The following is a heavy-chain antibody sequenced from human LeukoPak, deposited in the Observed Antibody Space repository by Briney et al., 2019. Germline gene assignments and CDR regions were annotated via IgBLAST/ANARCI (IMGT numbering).Heavy chain of an antibody. CDR3: AKVSSPSGWYWGYFDY. D-gene: IGHD6-19*01. J-gene: IGHJ4*02. V-gene: IGHV3-30*18. CDR2: RTFDGTNK. Sequence: GRSLRLSCAGSGITFSNYGRHSLRQAPGRGLDWVAVRTFDGTNKYYADSVKGRFTVSRDNSKNTLHLQMNSLRAEDTAVYYCAKVSSPSGWYWGYFDYWGQGTLVTVSS. CDR1: GITFSNYG.